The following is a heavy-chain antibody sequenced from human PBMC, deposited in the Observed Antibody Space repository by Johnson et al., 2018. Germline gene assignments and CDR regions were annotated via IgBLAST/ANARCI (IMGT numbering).Heavy chain of an antibody. J-gene: IGHJ3*02. V-gene: IGHV3-30*18. D-gene: IGHD3-16*01. Sequence: QVQLVESGGGVVQPGRSLRLSCAASGFTFSRYAIHWVRQAPGKGLEWVAVISVISYEGSKKYYADSVKGRFTISRDNSKNMVYLQLNSLRIEDTGVYFCAKDSPGTYHRGGLGIWGQGTMVAVSS. CDR3: AKDSPGTYHRGGLGI. CDR1: GFTFSRYA. CDR2: ISVISYEGSKK.